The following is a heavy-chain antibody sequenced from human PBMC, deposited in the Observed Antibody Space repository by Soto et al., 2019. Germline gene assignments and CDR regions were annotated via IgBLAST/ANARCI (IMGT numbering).Heavy chain of an antibody. D-gene: IGHD3-16*01. J-gene: IGHJ6*03. CDR2: ISGSGGST. CDR3: AKGGGIAYYYYMDV. Sequence: GGSLRLSCAASGFTFSSYAMSWVRQAPGKGLEWVSAISGSGGSTYYADSVKGRFTISRDNSKNTLYLQMNSLRAEDTAVYYCAKGGGIAYYYYMDVWGKGTTVTVSS. CDR1: GFTFSSYA. V-gene: IGHV3-23*01.